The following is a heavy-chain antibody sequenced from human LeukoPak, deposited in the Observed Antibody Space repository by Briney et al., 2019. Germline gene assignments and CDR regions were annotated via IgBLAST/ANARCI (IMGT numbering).Heavy chain of an antibody. CDR1: GAPINSDNHY. J-gene: IGHJ4*02. CDR2: YHSGST. CDR3: ARDQVIRWFYY. Sequence: PSETLSLTCTVSGAPINSDNHYWSWIRQSPGKGLEWLGYYHSGSTGYSPSLKSRVTMSVDTSKNQFSLKVNSVTAADTAVYYCARDQVIRWFYYWGQGTLVTVSS. D-gene: IGHD2-15*01. V-gene: IGHV4-30-4*01.